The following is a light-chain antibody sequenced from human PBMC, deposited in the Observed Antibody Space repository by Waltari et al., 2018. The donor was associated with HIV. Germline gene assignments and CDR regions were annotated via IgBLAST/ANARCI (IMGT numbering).Light chain of an antibody. CDR2: GAS. CDR1: LSVGTS. Sequence: DIQMTQSPSSVAASVGGRVTITCRASLSVGTSLNWYQQHPGKAPKLLIFGASTLHSGVPSRLSGSGSATVFTLTISNLQPEDFATYFCQQANSLPFTFGPGTK. J-gene: IGKJ3*01. CDR3: QQANSLPFT. V-gene: IGKV1-12*02.